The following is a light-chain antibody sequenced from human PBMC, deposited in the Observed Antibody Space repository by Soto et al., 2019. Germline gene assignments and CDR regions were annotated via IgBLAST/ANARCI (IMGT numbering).Light chain of an antibody. Sequence: DIVMTQSPDSLAVSLGERATMNCECSRSVLYKSNNKNHLAWYQQKPGTAPKLXIYAASALHSGVLSRFSGSGSGTDFTLTISSLQPEDFATYYCLQDYDYLWTFGQGTKVDIK. J-gene: IGKJ1*01. CDR3: LQDYDYLWT. CDR1: RSVLYKSNNKNH. CDR2: AAS. V-gene: IGKV4-1*01.